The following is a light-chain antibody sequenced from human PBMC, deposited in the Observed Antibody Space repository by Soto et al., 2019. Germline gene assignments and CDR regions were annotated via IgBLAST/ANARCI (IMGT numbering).Light chain of an antibody. J-gene: IGKJ5*01. CDR3: QQSYGGPIT. CDR2: SVS. CDR1: QTIYNH. Sequence: DFQMTQSPSSLSASVGDRVTITCRASQTIYNHLSWYQQKPGTAPKLLISSVSHLQSGVPSRFSGDGFGTDFTLTNTSLQAEDCATYYCQQSYGGPITFGQGTRLDIK. V-gene: IGKV1-39*01.